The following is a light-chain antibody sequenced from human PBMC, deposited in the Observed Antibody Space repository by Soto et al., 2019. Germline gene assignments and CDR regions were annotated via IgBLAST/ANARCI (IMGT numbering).Light chain of an antibody. CDR3: SSYTSTSTLYV. V-gene: IGLV2-14*01. J-gene: IGLJ1*01. CDR2: EVR. CDR1: SSDVGEYNY. Sequence: QSALTQPASVSGSLGQSITISCTGTSSDVGEYNYVSWYQQHPGKAPKLMIYEVRNRPSGVSNRFSGSKSGNTASLTISGLXPEDEADYYCSSYTSTSTLYVFGTGTKVTVL.